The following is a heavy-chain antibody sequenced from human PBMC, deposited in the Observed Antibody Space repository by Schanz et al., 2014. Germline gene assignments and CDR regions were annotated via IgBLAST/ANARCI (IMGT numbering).Heavy chain of an antibody. CDR1: GFTFSRYS. CDR3: ARDPVEGAPTPYYFDS. D-gene: IGHD1-26*01. CDR2: ISTGRYL. Sequence: ESGGGLVKPGGSLRLSCAASGFTFSRYSLAWVRPAPGKGLEWVSFISTGRYLYYADSVKGRFTISRDNTKNSVFLQMSSLRVEDTGLYFCARDPVEGAPTPYYFDSWGPGTLVTVSS. J-gene: IGHJ4*02. V-gene: IGHV3-21*01.